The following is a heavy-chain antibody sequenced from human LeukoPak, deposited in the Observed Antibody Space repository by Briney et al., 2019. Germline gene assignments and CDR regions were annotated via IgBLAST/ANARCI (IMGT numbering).Heavy chain of an antibody. CDR2: IYTSGST. V-gene: IGHV4-4*07. J-gene: IGHJ5*02. Sequence: SETLSLTCTVSGGSIGTYYWSWIRQPAGKWLEWIGRIYTSGSTNYNPSLKSRVTISVDTSKNQFSLKLSSVTAADTAVYYCARAPRSSSGRWFDPWGQGTLVTVSS. CDR3: ARAPRSSSGRWFDP. D-gene: IGHD6-13*01. CDR1: GGSIGTYY.